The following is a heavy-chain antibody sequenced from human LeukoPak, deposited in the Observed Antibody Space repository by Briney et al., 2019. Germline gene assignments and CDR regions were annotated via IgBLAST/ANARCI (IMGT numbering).Heavy chain of an antibody. V-gene: IGHV3-7*01. J-gene: IGHJ4*02. CDR2: IKQDGSEK. D-gene: IGHD3-22*01. CDR3: ARDQLTIHYYDSSGYDY. Sequence: PGGPLRLSCAASGFTFSSYWMSWVRQAPGKGLEWVANIKQDGSEKYYVDSVKGRFTISRDNAKNSLYLQMNSLRAEDTAVYYCARDQLTIHYYDSSGYDYWGQGTLVTVSS. CDR1: GFTFSSYW.